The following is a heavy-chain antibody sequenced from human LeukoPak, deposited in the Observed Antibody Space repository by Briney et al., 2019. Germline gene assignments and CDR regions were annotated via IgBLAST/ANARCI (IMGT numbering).Heavy chain of an antibody. CDR1: GFTFSSYE. J-gene: IGHJ5*02. CDR3: ATDGAGFDT. V-gene: IGHV3-48*03. CDR2: ISSGGGGI. Sequence: PGGSLRLSCAASGFTFSSYEMNWVRQAPGKGLEWVSYISSGGGGIFYADSVKGRFTISRDNAKKSLYLEMNNLRAEDTAVYYCATDGAGFDTWGQGVLVTVSP.